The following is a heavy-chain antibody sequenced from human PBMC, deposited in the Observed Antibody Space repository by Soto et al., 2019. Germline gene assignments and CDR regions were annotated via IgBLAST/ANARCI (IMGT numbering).Heavy chain of an antibody. J-gene: IGHJ4*02. D-gene: IGHD3-22*01. CDR2: ISSSGSYI. V-gene: IGHV3-21*01. CDR3: ARDGSYDSGGYCFDY. Sequence: EVQLVEYGGGLVKPRGYLRLYCAASGFTFSSYSMNWVRQAPGKGLEWVSSISSSGSYINYADSVKGRFTHSRDNAKNSLYLQMNSLRAEDTAVYYCARDGSYDSGGYCFDYWGQGTLVTVSS. CDR1: GFTFSSYS.